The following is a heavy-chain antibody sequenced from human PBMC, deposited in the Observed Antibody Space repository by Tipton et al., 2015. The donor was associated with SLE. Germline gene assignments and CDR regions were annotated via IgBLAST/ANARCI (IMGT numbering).Heavy chain of an antibody. CDR2: IYYSGRT. D-gene: IGHD1-26*01. V-gene: IGHV4-59*08. CDR3: ARGGGSYYDY. CDR1: GGSISSHY. J-gene: IGHJ4*02. Sequence: TLSLTCTVSGGSISSHYWSGSRQPPGKGVEWSGYIYYSGRTNYNPSLKSRRTLSLDTSKNQCSLRVRSVTAADTAVYYCARGGGSYYDYWGQGTLVTVSS.